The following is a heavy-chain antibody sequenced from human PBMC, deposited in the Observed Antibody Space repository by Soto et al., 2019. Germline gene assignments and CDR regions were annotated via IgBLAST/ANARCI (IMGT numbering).Heavy chain of an antibody. V-gene: IGHV4-34*01. Sequence: QVQLQQWGAGLLKPSETLSLTCAVYGGSFSGYYWSWIRHPPGKGLEWIGEINHSGSTNYNPSLKSRVTISVDTSKNQFSLKLSSVTAADTAVYYCARGEGGYFDYWGQGTLVTVSS. CDR1: GGSFSGYY. CDR2: INHSGST. D-gene: IGHD3-16*01. J-gene: IGHJ4*02. CDR3: ARGEGGYFDY.